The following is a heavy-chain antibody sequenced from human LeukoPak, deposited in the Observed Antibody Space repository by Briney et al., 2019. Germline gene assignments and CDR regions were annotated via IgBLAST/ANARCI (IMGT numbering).Heavy chain of an antibody. CDR3: AKDQGGSSSWSYFDY. CDR1: GFTFSSYW. D-gene: IGHD6-13*01. CDR2: IWSDGSIQ. J-gene: IGHJ4*02. Sequence: GGSLRLSCAASGFTFSSYWMSWVRQAPGKGLEWVAFIWSDGSIQNHADSVKGRFTISRDNSKNTLYLQMNSLRAEDTAVYYCAKDQGGSSSWSYFDYWGQGTLVTVSS. V-gene: IGHV3-30*02.